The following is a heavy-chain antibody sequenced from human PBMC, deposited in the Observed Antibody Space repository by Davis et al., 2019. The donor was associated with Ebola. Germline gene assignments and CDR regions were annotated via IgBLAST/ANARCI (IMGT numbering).Heavy chain of an antibody. CDR2: ISWNSGTM. Sequence: PGGSLRLSCAASGFTFSSYGMHWVRQAPGKGLEWVSGISWNSGTMGYADSVKGRFTISRDNPKETVNLQMNSLRPEDTALYYCVKAGRSSSWNVMGDFDPWGQGTLVTVSS. J-gene: IGHJ5*02. CDR1: GFTFSSYG. V-gene: IGHV3-9*01. CDR3: VKAGRSSSWNVMGDFDP. D-gene: IGHD6-13*01.